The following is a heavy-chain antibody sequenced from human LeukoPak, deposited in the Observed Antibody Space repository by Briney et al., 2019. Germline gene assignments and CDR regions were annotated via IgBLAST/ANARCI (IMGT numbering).Heavy chain of an antibody. J-gene: IGHJ6*02. CDR2: INHSGST. V-gene: IGHV4-34*01. CDR3: ARGAEQWLEPYYYYGMDV. CDR1: GGSFSGYY. D-gene: IGHD6-19*01. Sequence: SETLSLTCAVYGGSFSGYYWSWIRQPPGKGLEWIGEINHSGSTNYNPSHKSRVTISVDTSKNQFSLKLSSVTAADTAVYYCARGAEQWLEPYYYYGMDVWGQGTTVTVSS.